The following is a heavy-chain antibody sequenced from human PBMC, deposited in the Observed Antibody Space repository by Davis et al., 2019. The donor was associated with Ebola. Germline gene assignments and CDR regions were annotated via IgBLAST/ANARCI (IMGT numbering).Heavy chain of an antibody. V-gene: IGHV1-2*02. Sequence: ASVKVSCKASGYTFTGYYMHWVRQAPGQGLEWMGWINPNSGGTNYAQKFQGRVTMTRDTSTSTVYMELSSLRSEDTAVYYCARDYGGRYGGPTYYYGMDVWGQGTTVTVSS. CDR3: ARDYGGRYGGPTYYYGMDV. CDR1: GYTFTGYY. J-gene: IGHJ6*02. D-gene: IGHD5-12*01. CDR2: INPNSGGT.